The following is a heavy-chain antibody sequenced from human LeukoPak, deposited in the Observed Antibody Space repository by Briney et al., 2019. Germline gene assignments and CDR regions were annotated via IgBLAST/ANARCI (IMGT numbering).Heavy chain of an antibody. Sequence: GGSLRLSCAASGFTFSSSWMSWVRQAPGKGLEWVANIKEDGSQTYSADSVKGRFTISRDNAKNSLYLQMNSLRAEDTAIYYCARDKGGKDYWGQGTLVTVSS. CDR3: ARDKGGKDY. J-gene: IGHJ4*02. CDR2: IKEDGSQT. D-gene: IGHD3-16*01. V-gene: IGHV3-7*01. CDR1: GFTFSSSW.